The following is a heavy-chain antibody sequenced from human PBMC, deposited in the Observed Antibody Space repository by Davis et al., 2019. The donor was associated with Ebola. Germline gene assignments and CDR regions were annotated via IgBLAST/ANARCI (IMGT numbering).Heavy chain of an antibody. Sequence: GESLKISCAASGFTFRNYAMHWVRQAPGKGLAWVAVVSHNERERFYGESVQGRFTISRDNSENVLYLQMDSLRPDDTAIYFCARALHDEVLDYWGQGTPVTVSS. D-gene: IGHD1-1*01. CDR1: GFTFRNYA. V-gene: IGHV3-30*04. J-gene: IGHJ4*02. CDR3: ARALHDEVLDY. CDR2: VSHNERER.